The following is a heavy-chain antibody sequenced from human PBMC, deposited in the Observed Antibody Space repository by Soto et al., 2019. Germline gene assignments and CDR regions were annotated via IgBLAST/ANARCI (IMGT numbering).Heavy chain of an antibody. D-gene: IGHD1-1*01. J-gene: IGHJ4*02. CDR2: IYPGDSDT. CDR1: GYNFASYW. Sequence: LGESLKISCKGSGYNFASYWIGWVRQMPGKGLEWMGIIYPGDSDTRYSPSFQGQVTISADKSISTAYLQWSSLKAPDTAMYYCARALDGTIDPHYFDYWGQGTLVTVSS. V-gene: IGHV5-51*01. CDR3: ARALDGTIDPHYFDY.